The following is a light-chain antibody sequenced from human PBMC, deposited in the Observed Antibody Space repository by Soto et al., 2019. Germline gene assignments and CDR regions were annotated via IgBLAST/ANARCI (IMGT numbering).Light chain of an antibody. J-gene: IGKJ4*01. CDR1: QRIRSY. CDR2: AAT. CDR3: QQSYSAPLT. V-gene: IGKV1-39*01. Sequence: DIQFTQSPSSLSACVGDRVTITCRASQRIRSYLNWYQQKPGKAPKLLIYAATNVQSAVPSRFGGSGSGTDFTLTIRSPQPEAFETYYCQQSYSAPLTFGGGTKVDTK.